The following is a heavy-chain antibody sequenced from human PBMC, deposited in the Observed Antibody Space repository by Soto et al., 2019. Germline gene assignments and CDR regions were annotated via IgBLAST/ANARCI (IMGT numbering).Heavy chain of an antibody. CDR2: MDPKSKKT. CDR1: GYSFSSYD. V-gene: IGHV1-8*01. Sequence: QVQLVQSGAEVKKPGASVKVSCKASGYSFSSYDINWVRLATGQGLEWMGWMDPKSKKTGYAQKFQGRVTMTSNTSISTAYMELSSLKSEDTAVYYCARGLRDASDMWGQGTMVTVSS. J-gene: IGHJ3*02. D-gene: IGHD3-16*01. CDR3: ARGLRDASDM.